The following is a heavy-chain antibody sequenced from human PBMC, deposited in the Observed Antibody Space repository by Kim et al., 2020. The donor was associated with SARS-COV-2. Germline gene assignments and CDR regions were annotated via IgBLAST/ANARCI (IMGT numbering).Heavy chain of an antibody. CDR2: T. J-gene: IGHJ6*02. Sequence: TNYNPSLQSRVTISVDTSKNQFSLKLSSVTAADTAVYYCARDLSWNGMDVWGQGTTVTVSS. D-gene: IGHD1-1*01. V-gene: IGHV4-59*01. CDR3: ARDLSWNGMDV.